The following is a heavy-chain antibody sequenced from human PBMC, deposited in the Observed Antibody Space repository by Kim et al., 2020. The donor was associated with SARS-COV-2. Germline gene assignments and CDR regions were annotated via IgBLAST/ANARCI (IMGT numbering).Heavy chain of an antibody. Sequence: GGSLRLSCAASKFSFSRYSMNWVRQAPGKGLEWVASIDGTSTYIFYADSVKGRFTVSRDNTKNSLYLQMNSLTAEDTAFYYCASETRDWGQGTLVTVSS. J-gene: IGHJ4*02. CDR1: KFSFSRYS. CDR2: IDGTSTYI. CDR3: ASETRD. V-gene: IGHV3-21*01.